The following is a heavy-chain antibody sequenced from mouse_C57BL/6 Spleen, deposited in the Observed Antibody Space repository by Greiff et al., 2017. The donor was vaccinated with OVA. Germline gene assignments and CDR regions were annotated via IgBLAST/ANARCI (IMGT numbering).Heavy chain of an antibody. CDR3: GIPANCSFGY. D-gene: IGHD4-1*01. J-gene: IGHJ2*01. CDR1: GYTFTSYW. CDR2: INPSSGYT. Sequence: QVQLQQSGAELAKPGASVKLSCKASGYTFTSYWTHWVKQRPGQGLEWIGYINPSSGYTKYNQKFKDKATLTADKSSSTAYMQLSSLTSEDSAVYYCGIPANCSFGYWGHVTTLTVSS. V-gene: IGHV1-7*01.